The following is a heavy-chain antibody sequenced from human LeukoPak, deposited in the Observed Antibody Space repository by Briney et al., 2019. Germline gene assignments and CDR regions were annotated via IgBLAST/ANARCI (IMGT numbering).Heavy chain of an antibody. CDR1: GGSISSYY. CDR3: ARSNSGSYWYYFDY. J-gene: IGHJ4*02. V-gene: IGHV4-59*01. D-gene: IGHD1-26*01. Sequence: SETLSLTCTVSGGSISSYYWSWIRQPPGKGLELIGYIYYSGSTNYNPSLKSRVTISVDTSKNQFSLKLSSVTAADTAVYYCARSNSGSYWYYFDYWGQGTLVTVSS. CDR2: IYYSGST.